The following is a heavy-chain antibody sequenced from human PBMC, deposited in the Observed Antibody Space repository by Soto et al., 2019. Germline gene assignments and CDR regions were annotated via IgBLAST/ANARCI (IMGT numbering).Heavy chain of an antibody. D-gene: IGHD3-10*01. CDR3: GRGWGWFGELHYYMDV. CDR1: GGSFSGYY. J-gene: IGHJ6*03. V-gene: IGHV4-34*01. CDR2: IYHSGST. Sequence: NPSETLSLTCAVYGGSFSGYYWSWIRQPPGKGLEWIGEIYHSGSTNYNPSLKSRVTISVDKSKNQVSLKLSSVTAADTAVYYCGRGWGWFGELHYYMDVWGKGTTVTVS.